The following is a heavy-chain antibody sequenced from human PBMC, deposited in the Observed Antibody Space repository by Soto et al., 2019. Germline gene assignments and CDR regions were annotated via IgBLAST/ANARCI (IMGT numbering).Heavy chain of an antibody. CDR1: GYTFTSYD. CDR2: MNPNSGNT. D-gene: IGHD3-22*01. CDR3: ASAEGGYYYGNRYYYGMDV. V-gene: IGHV1-8*01. J-gene: IGHJ6*02. Sequence: ASVKVSCKASGYTFTSYDINWVRQATGQGLEWMGWMNPNSGNTGYAQKFQGRVTMTRNTSISTAYMELSSLRSEDTAVYYCASAEGGYYYGNRYYYGMDVWGQGTTVTVS.